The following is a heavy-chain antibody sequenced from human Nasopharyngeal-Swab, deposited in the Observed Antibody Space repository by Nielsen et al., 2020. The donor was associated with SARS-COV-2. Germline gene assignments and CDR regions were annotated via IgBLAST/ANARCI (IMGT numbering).Heavy chain of an antibody. CDR1: GFTFSSYG. D-gene: IGHD6-19*01. CDR3: ARDTGSGWSDWYFDL. CDR2: IWYDGSNK. V-gene: IGHV3-33*01. J-gene: IGHJ2*01. Sequence: GGSLRLSCAASGFTFSSYGMHWVRQAPGKGLEWVAVIWYDGSNKYYADSVKGRFTISRDNSKNTLYLQMNSLRAEDTAVYYCARDTGSGWSDWYFDLWGRGTLVTVSS.